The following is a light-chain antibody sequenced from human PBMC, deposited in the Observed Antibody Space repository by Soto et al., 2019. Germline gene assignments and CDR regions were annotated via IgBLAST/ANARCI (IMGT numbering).Light chain of an antibody. CDR2: KVS. CDR1: SSDVGGYNY. Sequence: QSVLTQPASVSGSPGQSITISCTGTSSDVGGYNYVSWYQQYPGRVPKLLIYKVSNRPSGISNRFSGSKSGNTASLTISGLQAEDEADYFCTSPTPSSLYVFGSGTKLTVL. V-gene: IGLV2-14*01. CDR3: TSPTPSSLYV. J-gene: IGLJ1*01.